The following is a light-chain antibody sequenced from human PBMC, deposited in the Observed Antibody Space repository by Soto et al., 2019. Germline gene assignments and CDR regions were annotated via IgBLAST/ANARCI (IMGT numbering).Light chain of an antibody. CDR2: GAS. CDR3: QQYGSSPQT. J-gene: IGKJ4*01. V-gene: IGKV3-20*01. Sequence: EIVMTQSPATLSVSPGERATLSCRASQNVGNNLVWYQQKPGQAPRLLIYGASTRATGIPDRFSGSGSGTDSTLTISRLEPEDFAVYYCQQYGSSPQTFGGGTKVDIK. CDR1: QNVGNN.